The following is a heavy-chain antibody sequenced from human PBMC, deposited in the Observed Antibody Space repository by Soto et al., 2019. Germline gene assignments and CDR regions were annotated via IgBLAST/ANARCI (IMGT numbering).Heavy chain of an antibody. J-gene: IGHJ4*02. CDR2: IYWDDDK. Sequence: QITLKESGPTLVKPTQTLTLTCTFSGFSLSTSGVGVGWIRQPPGKAPESLAVIYWDDDKRYSPSLKSRLTITKETSKNQVVLTMTNMDPVDTATYYCAHKISSTSFDYWGQGTLVTVSS. D-gene: IGHD1-26*01. CDR1: GFSLSTSGVG. V-gene: IGHV2-5*02. CDR3: AHKISSTSFDY.